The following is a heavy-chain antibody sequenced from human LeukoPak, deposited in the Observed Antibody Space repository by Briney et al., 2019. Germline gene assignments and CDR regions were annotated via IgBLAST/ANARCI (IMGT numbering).Heavy chain of an antibody. CDR2: ISWNSGSI. CDR1: GFTFDDYA. J-gene: IGHJ6*02. D-gene: IGHD2-15*01. CDR3: AKDIPPGGCSGGSCPYYYYGMDV. Sequence: PGRSLRLSCAASGFTFDDYAMHWVRQAPGKGLEWVSGISWNSGSIGYADSVKGRFTISRDNAKNSLYLQMNSLRAEDTASYYCAKDIPPGGCSGGSCPYYYYGMDVWGQGTTVTVSS. V-gene: IGHV3-9*01.